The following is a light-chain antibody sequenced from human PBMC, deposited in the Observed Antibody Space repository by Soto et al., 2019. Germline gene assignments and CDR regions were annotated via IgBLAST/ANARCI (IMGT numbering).Light chain of an antibody. V-gene: IGLV1-44*01. J-gene: IGLJ1*01. CDR2: FNI. Sequence: QSVLSQPPSASGTPGQRVTIYCSGSSYNIGSNTVSWYQQFPGTAPKLLIYFNIQRPSGVPDRFSGSKSGTSASLAISGLQSEDEADYYCAAWDDSLNGYVFGTGTKVTVL. CDR3: AAWDDSLNGYV. CDR1: SYNIGSNT.